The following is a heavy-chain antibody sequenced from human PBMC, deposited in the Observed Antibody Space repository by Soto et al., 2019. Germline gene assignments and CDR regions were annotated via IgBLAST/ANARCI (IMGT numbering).Heavy chain of an antibody. CDR2: IYHSGST. D-gene: IGHD6-13*01. CDR1: GGSISSSNW. J-gene: IGHJ6*02. Sequence: QVQLQESGPGLVKPSGTLSLTCAVSGGSISSSNWWSWVRQPPGKGLEWIGEIYHSGSTNYNPSLKSRVTISVDKSKNQFSLKLSSVTAADTAVYYCASRVSSSWYIEYYYGMDVWGQGTTVTVSS. CDR3: ASRVSSSWYIEYYYGMDV. V-gene: IGHV4-4*02.